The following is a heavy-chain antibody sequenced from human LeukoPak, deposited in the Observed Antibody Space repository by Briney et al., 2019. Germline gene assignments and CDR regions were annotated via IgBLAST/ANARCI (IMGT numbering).Heavy chain of an antibody. CDR1: GGTFSIYA. Sequence: SVKVSCKASGGTFSIYAISWVRQAPGQGLEWMGGIIPIFGTANCAQKFQGRVTITTDESTSTAYMELSSLRSEDTAVYYCARCTLGYQLLIEGMDVWGKGTTVTVSS. CDR3: ARCTLGYQLLIEGMDV. J-gene: IGHJ6*04. V-gene: IGHV1-69*05. CDR2: IIPIFGTA. D-gene: IGHD2-2*01.